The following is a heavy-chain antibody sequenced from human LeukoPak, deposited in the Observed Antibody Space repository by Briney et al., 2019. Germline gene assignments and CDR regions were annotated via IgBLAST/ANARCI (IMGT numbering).Heavy chain of an antibody. Sequence: GGSLRLSCAASGFTFSSYWMSWVRQAPGKGLEWVANIKQDGSEKHYVDSVKGRFTISRDNAKNSLYLQMNSLRVEDTAVYYCAKSGRNDDSAYYFADNWGQGTLVTVSS. J-gene: IGHJ4*02. CDR2: IKQDGSEK. V-gene: IGHV3-7*01. CDR1: GFTFSSYW. D-gene: IGHD3-22*01. CDR3: AKSGRNDDSAYYFADN.